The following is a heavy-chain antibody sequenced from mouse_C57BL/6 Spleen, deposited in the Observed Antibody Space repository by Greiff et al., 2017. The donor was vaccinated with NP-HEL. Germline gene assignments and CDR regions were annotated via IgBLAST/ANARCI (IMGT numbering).Heavy chain of an antibody. J-gene: IGHJ2*01. Sequence: DVKLVESGGGLVKPGGSLKLSCAASGFTFSSYSMSWVRQTPEKRLEWVATISGGGGNPYYPDSVKGRFTISRDNAKNTLYLQMSSLRSEDTALYYCARQYYGSSYYFDCRGQGTTLTVSS. CDR1: GFTFSSYS. D-gene: IGHD1-1*01. V-gene: IGHV5-9*01. CDR2: ISGGGGNP. CDR3: ARQYYGSSYYFDC.